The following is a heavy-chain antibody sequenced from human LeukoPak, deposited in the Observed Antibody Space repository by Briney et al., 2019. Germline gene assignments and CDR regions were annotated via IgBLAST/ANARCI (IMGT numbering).Heavy chain of an antibody. CDR3: ARGYCSSTSCEQIGRHLRFLEWLFPAFDY. D-gene: IGHD3-3*01. J-gene: IGHJ4*02. V-gene: IGHV1-46*03. CDR1: GYTFTSYY. Sequence: ASVKVSCKASGYTFTSYYMHWVRQAPGQGLEWMGIINPSGGSTSYAQKFQGSVTMTRDTSTSTVYMELSSLRSEDTAVYYCARGYCSSTSCEQIGRHLRFLEWLFPAFDYWGQGTLVTVSS. CDR2: INPSGGST.